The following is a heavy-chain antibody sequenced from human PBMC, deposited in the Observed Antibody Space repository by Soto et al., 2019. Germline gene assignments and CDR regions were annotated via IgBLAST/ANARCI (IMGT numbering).Heavy chain of an antibody. CDR2: ISYDGSNK. D-gene: IGHD2-21*01. J-gene: IGHJ6*03. CDR3: AKELDSDYYYMDV. V-gene: IGHV3-30*18. Sequence: GGSLRLSCAASGFTFSSYGMHWVRQAPGKGLEWVAVISYDGSNKYYADSVKGRFTISRDNSKNTLYLQMNSLRAEDTAVYYCAKELDSDYYYMDVWGKGTTVAVSS. CDR1: GFTFSSYG.